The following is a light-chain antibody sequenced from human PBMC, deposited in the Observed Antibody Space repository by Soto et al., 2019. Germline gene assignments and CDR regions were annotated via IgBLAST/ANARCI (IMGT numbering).Light chain of an antibody. J-gene: IGKJ1*01. CDR1: QSINIW. V-gene: IGKV1-5*03. Sequence: IHMTHSPSTLSASLGDIVTITFRAIQSINIWLAWYQQKPGRAPKLLIYKASTLESGFPSRFSGSGSGTDFTLTISRLEPEDFAVYYCQQYGSSGTFGQGTKVDIK. CDR2: KAS. CDR3: QQYGSSGT.